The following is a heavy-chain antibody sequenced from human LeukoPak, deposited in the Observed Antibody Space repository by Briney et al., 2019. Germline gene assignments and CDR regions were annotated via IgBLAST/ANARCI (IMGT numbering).Heavy chain of an antibody. V-gene: IGHV4-31*03. CDR2: IYYSGST. J-gene: IGHJ3*02. D-gene: IGHD6-19*01. Sequence: PSQTLSLTCTVSGGSISSGGYYWSWIRQHPGKGLEWIGYIYYSGSTYYNPSLKSRVTISVDTSKNQFSLKLSSVTAADTAVYYCATGSPLYSSGWYNAFDIWGQGTMVTVSS. CDR1: GGSISSGGYY. CDR3: ATGSPLYSSGWYNAFDI.